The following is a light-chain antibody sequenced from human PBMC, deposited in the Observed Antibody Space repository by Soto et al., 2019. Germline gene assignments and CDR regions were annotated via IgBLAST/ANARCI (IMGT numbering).Light chain of an antibody. Sequence: EIVKTQSPATLSVSPGERATLSCRASQSVSSNLAWYQQKPGQAPSLLIYGASTRATGTPARFRGSGSGTDFTLTISGLEPEDFATYYCQQFNNYPITFGQGTRLEIK. CDR3: QQFNNYPIT. CDR1: QSVSSN. J-gene: IGKJ5*01. CDR2: GAS. V-gene: IGKV3-15*01.